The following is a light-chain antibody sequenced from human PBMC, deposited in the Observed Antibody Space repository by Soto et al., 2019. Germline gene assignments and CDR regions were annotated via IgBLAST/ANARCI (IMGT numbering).Light chain of an antibody. CDR2: GAY. V-gene: IGKV3-15*01. J-gene: IGKJ3*01. CDR3: QKYDNWPPFT. Sequence: EIVMTQSPATLSVSPGERASLSCRASQSVNSHLAWYQQKPGQAPRLLIYGAYYRATGIPARFSGSGSGTDFTLTISSLQSEDFAVYYCQKYDNWPPFTFGPGTKVDIK. CDR1: QSVNSH.